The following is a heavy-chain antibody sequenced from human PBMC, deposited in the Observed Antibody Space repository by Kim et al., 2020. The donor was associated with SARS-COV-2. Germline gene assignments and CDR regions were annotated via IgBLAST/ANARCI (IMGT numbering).Heavy chain of an antibody. CDR1: GVSVNSDDYY. D-gene: IGHD2-15*01. Sequence: SETLSLTCTVSGVSVNSDDYYWGWVRQPPGKGLEWIGYIAYSGSTYYHPSLKSRLTILIDTSNNRFSLRLSSVTAADTAVYYFARAATVDYYYYYGMDVWGQGTTLTVSS. V-gene: IGHV4-30-4*01. CDR3: ARAATVDYYYYYGMDV. CDR2: IAYSGST. J-gene: IGHJ6*02.